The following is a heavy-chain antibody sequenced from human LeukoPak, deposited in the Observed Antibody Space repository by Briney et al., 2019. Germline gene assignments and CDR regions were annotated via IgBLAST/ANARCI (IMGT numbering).Heavy chain of an antibody. V-gene: IGHV3-30*04. J-gene: IGHJ6*02. CDR3: ARDRGSNGYYGMDV. Sequence: GGSLRLSCEFSGIIFSTYAMNWVRQAPGKGLEWVAVLLYDGSNRYYVDSVKGRFTISRDNSKNTLYLQMNSLRDEDTAVYYCARDRGSNGYYGMDVWGQGTTVTVSS. CDR2: LLYDGSNR. CDR1: GIIFSTYA. D-gene: IGHD3-16*01.